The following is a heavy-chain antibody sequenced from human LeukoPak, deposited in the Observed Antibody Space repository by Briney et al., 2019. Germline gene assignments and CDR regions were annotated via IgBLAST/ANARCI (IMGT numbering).Heavy chain of an antibody. CDR3: ARANDFWSGDYDY. V-gene: IGHV1-2*02. J-gene: IGHJ4*02. CDR1: GYTFTGYY. CDR2: INPNSGGT. Sequence: ASVKVSCKASGYTFTGYYMHWVRQAPGQGLEWMGWINPNSGGTNYAQKFRGRVTMTRDTSISTAYMELSRLRSDDTAVYYCARANDFWSGDYDYWGQGTLVTVSS. D-gene: IGHD3-3*01.